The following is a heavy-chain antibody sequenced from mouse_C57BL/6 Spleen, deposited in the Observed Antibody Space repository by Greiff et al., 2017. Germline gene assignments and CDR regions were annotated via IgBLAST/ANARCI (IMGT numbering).Heavy chain of an antibody. CDR2: IYPGDGDT. D-gene: IGHD1-1*01. CDR3: ANYYGSSYSYWYFGV. J-gene: IGHJ1*03. Sequence: VQLQQSGPELVKPGASVKISCKASGYAFSSSWMNWVKQRPGKGLEWIGRIYPGDGDTNYNGKFKGKATLTEDKASSTAYMQLSSLTSEDSAVYFCANYYGSSYSYWYFGVWGTGTTVTVSS. V-gene: IGHV1-82*01. CDR1: GYAFSSSW.